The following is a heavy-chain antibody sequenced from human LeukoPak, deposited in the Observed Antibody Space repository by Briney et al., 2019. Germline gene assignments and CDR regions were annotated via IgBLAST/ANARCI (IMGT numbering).Heavy chain of an antibody. V-gene: IGHV1-18*01. Sequence: ASVKVSCKASGYTFTSYGISWVRQAPGQGLEWMGWISAYNGNTNYAQKLQGRVTMTTDTSTSTAYVELRSLRSDDTAVYYCARALGYGDPIDYWGQGTLVTVSS. D-gene: IGHD4-17*01. CDR3: ARALGYGDPIDY. J-gene: IGHJ4*02. CDR1: GYTFTSYG. CDR2: ISAYNGNT.